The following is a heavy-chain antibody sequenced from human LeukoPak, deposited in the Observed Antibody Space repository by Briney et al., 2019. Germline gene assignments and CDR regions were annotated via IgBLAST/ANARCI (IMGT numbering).Heavy chain of an antibody. CDR3: ASWSTSSYYVTRVDH. Sequence: SETLSLTCALSGGSLSGYYWSWIRQFPGKGLEWIAYMSYIGSTNYNPSLRNRVTISIDTSKNQLSLTLTSVTAADTAVYYCASWSTSSYYVTRVDHWGQGTLVTVSS. J-gene: IGHJ4*02. D-gene: IGHD3-22*01. V-gene: IGHV4-59*12. CDR2: MSYIGST. CDR1: GGSLSGYY.